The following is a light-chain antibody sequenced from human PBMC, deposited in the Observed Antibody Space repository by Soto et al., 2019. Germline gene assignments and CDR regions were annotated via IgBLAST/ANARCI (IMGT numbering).Light chain of an antibody. Sequence: EIVLTQSPGPLSLSPGEIATLSCRASQSVSNNYLAWYKQKPGQAPRLLIYGASNRATGIPDRLSGSGSGTEFTLTISRLEPEDFAVYYCQQYGSSGTFGQGTKVDIK. CDR2: GAS. V-gene: IGKV3-20*01. CDR1: QSVSNNY. CDR3: QQYGSSGT. J-gene: IGKJ1*01.